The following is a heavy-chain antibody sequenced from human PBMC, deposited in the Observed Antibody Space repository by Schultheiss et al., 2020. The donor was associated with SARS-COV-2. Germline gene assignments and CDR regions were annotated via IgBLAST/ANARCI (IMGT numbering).Heavy chain of an antibody. D-gene: IGHD6-6*01. CDR2: ISSSSSTI. CDR1: GFTFSSYA. CDR3: ARDDPSALYIAARPGWFDP. Sequence: GGSLSLSCAASGFTFSSYAMSWVRQAPGKGLEWVSYISSSSSTIYYADSVKGRFTISRDNAKNSLYLQMNSLRDEDTAVYYCARDDPSALYIAARPGWFDPWGQGTLVTVSS. V-gene: IGHV3-48*02. J-gene: IGHJ5*02.